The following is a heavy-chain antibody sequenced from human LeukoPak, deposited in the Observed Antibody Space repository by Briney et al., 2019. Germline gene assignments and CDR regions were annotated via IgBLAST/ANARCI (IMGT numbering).Heavy chain of an antibody. V-gene: IGHV4-34*01. CDR3: AREKWELLGDYYYYMDV. Sequence: SETLSLTCTVSGGSISSYYWSWIRQPAGKGLEWIGEINHSGSTNYNPSLKSRVTISVDTSKNQFSLKLSSVTAADTAVYYCAREKWELLGDYYYYMDVWGKGTTVTVSS. J-gene: IGHJ6*03. CDR1: GGSISSYY. CDR2: INHSGST. D-gene: IGHD1-26*01.